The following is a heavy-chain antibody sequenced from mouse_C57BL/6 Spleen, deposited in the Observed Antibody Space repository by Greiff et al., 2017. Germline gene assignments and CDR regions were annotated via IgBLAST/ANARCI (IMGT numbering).Heavy chain of an antibody. D-gene: IGHD1-1*01. V-gene: IGHV5-9-1*02. CDR3: TRDGVYGSSYFDY. J-gene: IGHJ2*01. CDR1: GFTFSSYA. CDR2: ISSGGDYI. Sequence: EVQRVESGEGLVKPGGSLKLSCAASGFTFSSYAMSWVRQTPEKRLAWVAYISSGGDYIYYADTVKGRFTISRDNARNTLYLQMSSLKSEDTAMYYCTRDGVYGSSYFDYWGQGTTLTVSS.